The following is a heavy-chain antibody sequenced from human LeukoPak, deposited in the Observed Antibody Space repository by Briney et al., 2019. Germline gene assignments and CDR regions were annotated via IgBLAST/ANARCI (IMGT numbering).Heavy chain of an antibody. Sequence: PGRSLRLSCAASGFTFDDYAMHWVRQAPGKGLEWVSGISWSSGSIGYADSVKGRFTISRDNAKNSLYLQMNSLRAEDTALYYCAKGPGDHYDSSGYYFYYFDYWGQGTLVTVSS. CDR3: AKGPGDHYDSSGYYFYYFDY. J-gene: IGHJ4*02. CDR1: GFTFDDYA. D-gene: IGHD3-22*01. CDR2: ISWSSGSI. V-gene: IGHV3-9*01.